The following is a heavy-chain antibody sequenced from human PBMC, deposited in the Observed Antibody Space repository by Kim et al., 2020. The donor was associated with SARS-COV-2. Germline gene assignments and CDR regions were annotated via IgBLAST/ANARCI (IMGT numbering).Heavy chain of an antibody. D-gene: IGHD6-13*01. CDR3: ARHGTDSSSWYRNWFDP. J-gene: IGHJ5*02. CDR2: IDPSDSYT. Sequence: GESLKISCQGSGYSFTSYWISWVRQMPGKGLEWMGRIDPSDSYTNYSPSFQGHVTISADKSISTAYLQWSSLKASDTAMYYCARHGTDSSSWYRNWFDPWGQGTLVTVSS. CDR1: GYSFTSYW. V-gene: IGHV5-10-1*01.